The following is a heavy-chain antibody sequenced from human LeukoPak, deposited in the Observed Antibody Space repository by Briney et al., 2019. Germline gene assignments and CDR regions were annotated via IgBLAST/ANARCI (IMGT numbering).Heavy chain of an antibody. Sequence: SVKVSCKASGGTFSSYAISWVRQAPGQGLEWMGRIIPIFGTANYAQKFQGRVTITADKSTSTAYMELSSLRSEDTAVYYCARAFGMTRDAFDIWGQGTMVTVSS. CDR2: IIPIFGTA. J-gene: IGHJ3*02. CDR3: ARAFGMTRDAFDI. D-gene: IGHD3-16*01. V-gene: IGHV1-69*06. CDR1: GGTFSSYA.